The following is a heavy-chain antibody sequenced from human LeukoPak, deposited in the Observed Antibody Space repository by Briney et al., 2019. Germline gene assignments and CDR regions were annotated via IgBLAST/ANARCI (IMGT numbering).Heavy chain of an antibody. CDR1: GFTFSSYG. J-gene: IGHJ6*02. V-gene: IGHV3-30*18. CDR2: ISYDGSNK. D-gene: IGHD6-19*01. CDR3: AKDQDSSGWYRAYYYYGMDV. Sequence: PGRSLRLSCAASGFTFSSYGMHWVRQAPGKGLEWVAVISYDGSNKYYADSVKGRFTISRDNSKNTLYLQMNSLGAEDTAVYYCAKDQDSSGWYRAYYYYGMDVWGQGTTVTVSS.